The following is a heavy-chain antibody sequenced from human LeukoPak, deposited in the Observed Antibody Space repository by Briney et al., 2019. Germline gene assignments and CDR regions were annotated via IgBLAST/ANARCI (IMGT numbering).Heavy chain of an antibody. V-gene: IGHV1-2*02. Sequence: ASVKVSCKASGYTFTGYYMHWVRQAPGQGLEWMGWINPNSGDTNYAQKFQGRVTMTRDTSISTAYMELSGLRSDDTAVYYCESARWSGQSADFDYWGQGTLVTVSS. CDR2: INPNSGDT. D-gene: IGHD2-15*01. CDR1: GYTFTGYY. J-gene: IGHJ4*02. CDR3: ESARWSGQSADFDY.